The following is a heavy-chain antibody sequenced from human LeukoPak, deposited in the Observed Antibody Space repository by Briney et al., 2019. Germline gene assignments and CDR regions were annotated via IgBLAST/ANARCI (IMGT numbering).Heavy chain of an antibody. CDR1: GINVSANY. J-gene: IGHJ4*02. D-gene: IGHD6-13*01. CDR2: IYGAGAA. Sequence: GGSLRLSCAASGINVSANYMTWIRLAPGKGLEWVSLIYGAGAAYYAESVRGRFIISRDNSKNTLFLQMNSLRAEDTAVYYCVSSTGQQLIPYDYWGQGTHVAVSS. V-gene: IGHV3-66*02. CDR3: VSSTGQQLIPYDY.